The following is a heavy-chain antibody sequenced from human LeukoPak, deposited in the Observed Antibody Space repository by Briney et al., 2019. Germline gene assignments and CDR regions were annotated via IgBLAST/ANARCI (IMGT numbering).Heavy chain of an antibody. D-gene: IGHD6-13*01. CDR3: AKPALYSSSWYYFDY. Sequence: LGASLRLSCAASGFTFSSYAMSWVRQAPGKGLEWVSAIRGSGGSTYYADSVKGRFPISRDNSKNTLYLQMTSPRAEDTAVYYRAKPALYSSSWYYFDYWGQGTLVTVSS. CDR2: IRGSGGST. V-gene: IGHV3-23*01. J-gene: IGHJ4*02. CDR1: GFTFSSYA.